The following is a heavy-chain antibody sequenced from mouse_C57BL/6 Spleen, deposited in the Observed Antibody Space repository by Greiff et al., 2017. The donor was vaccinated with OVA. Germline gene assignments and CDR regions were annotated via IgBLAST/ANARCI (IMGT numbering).Heavy chain of an antibody. J-gene: IGHJ4*01. CDR1: GYTFTSYW. D-gene: IGHD2-2*01. V-gene: IGHV1-69*01. CDR3: ASSENGYPLAMDY. CDR2: IDPSDSYT. Sequence: QQSCMASGYTFTSYWMHWVKQRPGQGLEWIGEIDPSDSYTNYNQKFKGKSTLTVDKSSSTAYMQLSSLTTDDSAVYYCASSENGYPLAMDYWGQGTSVTVSA.